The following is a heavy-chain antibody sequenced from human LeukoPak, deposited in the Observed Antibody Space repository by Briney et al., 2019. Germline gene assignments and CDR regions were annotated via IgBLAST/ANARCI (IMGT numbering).Heavy chain of an antibody. CDR1: GGSISSGSYY. Sequence: SQTLSLTCTVSGGSISSGSYYWSWIRQPAGKGLEWIGYIYYSGSTNYNPSLKSRVTISVDTSKNQFSLKLSSVTAADTAVYYCARAGTTVTYFDYWGQGTLVTVSS. CDR2: IYYSGST. CDR3: ARAGTTVTYFDY. D-gene: IGHD4-17*01. V-gene: IGHV4-61*10. J-gene: IGHJ4*02.